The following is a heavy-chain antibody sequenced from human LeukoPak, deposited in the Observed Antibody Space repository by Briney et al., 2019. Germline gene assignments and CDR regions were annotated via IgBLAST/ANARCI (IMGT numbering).Heavy chain of an antibody. CDR1: GYSFTSYW. V-gene: IGHV5-51*01. CDR2: IYPGDSDT. Sequence: GESLKISCKGSGYSFTSYWIGWVRQMPGKGLDWMGIIYPGDSDTRYSPSFQGLATISVDKSISTAYLQWSSLKASDTAMYYCARGRNVVVTTILDFWGQGTLVTVSS. J-gene: IGHJ4*02. CDR3: ARGRNVVVTTILDF. D-gene: IGHD2-21*02.